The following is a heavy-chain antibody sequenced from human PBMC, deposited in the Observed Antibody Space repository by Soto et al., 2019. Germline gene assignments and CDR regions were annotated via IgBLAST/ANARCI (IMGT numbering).Heavy chain of an antibody. V-gene: IGHV3-30-3*01. Sequence: QVQLVESGGGVVQPGRSLRLSCAASGFTFSSYAMHWVRQAPGKGLEWVAVISYDGSNKYYADSVKGRFTISRDNSKNTLYLQMNSLRAEDKAVYYCARPTIFGVVMAFDYWGQGTLVTVSS. D-gene: IGHD3-3*01. CDR2: ISYDGSNK. J-gene: IGHJ4*02. CDR1: GFTFSSYA. CDR3: ARPTIFGVVMAFDY.